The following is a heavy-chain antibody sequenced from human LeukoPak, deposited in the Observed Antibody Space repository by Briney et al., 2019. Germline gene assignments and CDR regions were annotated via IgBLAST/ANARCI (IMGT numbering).Heavy chain of an antibody. V-gene: IGHV1-2*02. CDR1: GYTFTGYY. Sequence: ASVKVSCKASGYTFTGYYMHWVRQAPGQGLEWMGWINPNSGDTNYAQRFQGRVTMTSDTSISTAYMEPSSLRTDDTAVYYCARDGALDIWGQGTMVTVSS. CDR2: INPNSGDT. J-gene: IGHJ3*02. CDR3: ARDGALDI.